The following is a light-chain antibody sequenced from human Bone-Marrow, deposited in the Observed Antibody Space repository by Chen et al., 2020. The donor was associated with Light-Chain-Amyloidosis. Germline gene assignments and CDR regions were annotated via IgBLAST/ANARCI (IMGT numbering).Light chain of an antibody. CDR3: SSYTGSSTYV. Sequence: QSALTQSASVSGSPGQSITISCTGTSSDVGGYKYVSWYQQHPGKAPKLTIYEVSNRPSGISNRFSGSKSGNTASLTISGLQAEDEADYYCSSYTGSSTYVFGTGTKVTVL. CDR1: SSDVGGYKY. CDR2: EVS. V-gene: IGLV2-14*01. J-gene: IGLJ1*01.